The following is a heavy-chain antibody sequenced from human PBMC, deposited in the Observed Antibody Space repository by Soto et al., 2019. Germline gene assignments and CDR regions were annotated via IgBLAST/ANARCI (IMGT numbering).Heavy chain of an antibody. D-gene: IGHD2-21*02. J-gene: IGHJ4*02. V-gene: IGHV3-48*02. Sequence: LVESGGGLVSPGGSLRLSCVASGFRFSDHSMNWVRQAPGKGLQLISYISSNSDKTYYADSVKGRFTVSRDNAKNALFLQMNSLRDDDTATYYCARLPKGSLVTAWGQGARVTVSS. CDR2: ISSNSDKT. CDR3: ARLPKGSLVTA. CDR1: GFRFSDHS.